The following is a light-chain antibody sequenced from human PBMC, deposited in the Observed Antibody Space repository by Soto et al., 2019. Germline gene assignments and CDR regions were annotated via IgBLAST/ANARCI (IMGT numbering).Light chain of an antibody. CDR2: LEGSGSY. CDR3: ETWDTNTRV. Sequence: QLVLAQSSSASASLGSSVKLTCTLSSGHSTYIIAWHQQQPGKAPRYLMNLEGSGSYNKGSGVPDRFSGSSSGADRYLTISNLQFEDEADYFCETWDTNTRVFGTGTKVTVL. J-gene: IGLJ1*01. CDR1: SGHSTYI. V-gene: IGLV4-60*02.